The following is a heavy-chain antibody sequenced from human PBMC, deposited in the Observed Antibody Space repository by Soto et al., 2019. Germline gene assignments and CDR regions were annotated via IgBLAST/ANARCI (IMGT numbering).Heavy chain of an antibody. V-gene: IGHV4-59*08. CDR3: ARHVPARGGFDP. CDR1: GGSMTNYY. J-gene: IGHJ5*02. D-gene: IGHD3-10*01. Sequence: QVQLQESGPGVVKPSETLSLTCTVSGGSMTNYYWSWIRQPPGKGLEWIGYIFYSGSTNYNPSLKSRVTISVDTSKNQFSLKLSSVTAADTAVYYCARHVPARGGFDPWGPGTLVTVSS. CDR2: IFYSGST.